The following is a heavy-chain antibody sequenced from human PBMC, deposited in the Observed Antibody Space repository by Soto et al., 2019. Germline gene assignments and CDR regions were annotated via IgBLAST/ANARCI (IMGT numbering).Heavy chain of an antibody. V-gene: IGHV3-74*01. Sequence: PGGSLRLSCAASGFTFTSHWMHWVRQAPGKGLVWVSRLNSDGSSRYYGDSMKGRFTIPRDNANNTVYLQMNSLRDEDTAVYYCARGLKNKYGMDVWGQGTTVTVSS. CDR2: LNSDGSSR. J-gene: IGHJ6*02. CDR1: GFTFTSHW. CDR3: ARGLKNKYGMDV.